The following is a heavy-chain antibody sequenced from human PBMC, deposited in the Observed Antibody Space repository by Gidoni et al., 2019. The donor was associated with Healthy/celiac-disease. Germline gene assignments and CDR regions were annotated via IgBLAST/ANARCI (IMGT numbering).Heavy chain of an antibody. V-gene: IGHV3-23*01. CDR1: GCIFSRYA. CDR3: AKGRWSIAAADYFDY. Sequence: EVQLLESGGGLVQPVGSLGISCSSSGCIFSRYAIRWVRQAPGKGLGWVSAISGSGGSKYYADSVKCRLTISRDNSKNTLYLQMNSLRAEDTAVYYCAKGRWSIAAADYFDYWVQGTLVTVSS. CDR2: ISGSGGSK. D-gene: IGHD6-13*01. J-gene: IGHJ4*02.